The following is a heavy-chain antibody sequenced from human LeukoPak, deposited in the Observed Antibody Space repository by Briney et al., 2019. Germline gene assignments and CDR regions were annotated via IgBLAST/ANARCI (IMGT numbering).Heavy chain of an antibody. CDR2: IHYSGST. CDR3: ARRGRVLRYFDWLPHKPRGWFDP. D-gene: IGHD3-9*01. CDR1: GGSISSYY. Sequence: SETLSHTCTVSGGSISSYYWSWIRQPPGKGLEWIGSIHYSGSTNYNPSLKSRVTISVDTSKNQFSLKLSSVTAADTAVYYCARRGRVLRYFDWLPHKPRGWFDPWGQGTLVTVSS. V-gene: IGHV4-59*12. J-gene: IGHJ5*02.